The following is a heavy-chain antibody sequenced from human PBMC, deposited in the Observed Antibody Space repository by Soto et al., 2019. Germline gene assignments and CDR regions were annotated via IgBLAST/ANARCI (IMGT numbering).Heavy chain of an antibody. Sequence: SETLSLTCAVSGGSINSNGDSWSWIRQPPGKGLEWIGYIYHSGSTYYNPSLKSRVTISIDRSENQFSLKLSSVTAADTAVYYCARGLCGSGPADYWGQGTLVTVSS. D-gene: IGHD3-10*01. J-gene: IGHJ4*02. V-gene: IGHV4-30-2*01. CDR1: GGSINSNGDS. CDR3: ARGLCGSGPADY. CDR2: IYHSGST.